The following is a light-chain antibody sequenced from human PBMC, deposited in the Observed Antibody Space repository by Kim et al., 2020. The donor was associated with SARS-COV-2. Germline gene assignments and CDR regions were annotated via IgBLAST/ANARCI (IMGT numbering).Light chain of an antibody. V-gene: IGLV3-1*01. CDR3: QAWDSNSFYVV. CDR2: QDT. Sequence: SYELTQPPSVSVSPGQTPSITCSGDKLGDKYACWYQQKPGQSPVLVIYQDTKRPTGIPERFSGSNSGNTATLTISGTQAMDEADYYCQAWDSNSFYVVFG. J-gene: IGLJ2*01. CDR1: KLGDKY.